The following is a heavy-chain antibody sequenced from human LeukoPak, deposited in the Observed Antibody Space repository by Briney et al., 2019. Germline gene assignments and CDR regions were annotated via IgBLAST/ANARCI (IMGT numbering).Heavy chain of an antibody. V-gene: IGHV3-30*18. D-gene: IGHD3-22*01. J-gene: IGHJ4*02. CDR3: AKDQSYFDPSAYQGPIDY. CDR2: ISYDGGSK. Sequence: GGSLRLSFAASGFTFNTYAIHWVRKAPGKGLEWVAVISYDGGSKYYADSVKGRFTISRDNSKSTLYLQMNSLRSEDTAVYYCAKDQSYFDPSAYQGPIDYWGQGTLVTVSS. CDR1: GFTFNTYA.